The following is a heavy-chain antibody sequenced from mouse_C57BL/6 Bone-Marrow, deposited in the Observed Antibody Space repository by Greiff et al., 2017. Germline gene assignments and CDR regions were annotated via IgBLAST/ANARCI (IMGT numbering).Heavy chain of an antibody. CDR1: GFTFSNYW. CDR2: IRLKSDTYAT. J-gene: IGHJ4*01. Sequence: EVQLQQSGGGLVQPGGSMKLSCVASGFTFSNYWMNWVRQSPEKGLEWVAQIRLKSDTYATHYAESVKGRFTISRDDSKSSVYLQMNNVRAEDTGIYYCTGSKLGLDYAMDYWGQGTSVTVSA. D-gene: IGHD4-1*01. V-gene: IGHV6-3*01. CDR3: TGSKLGLDYAMDY.